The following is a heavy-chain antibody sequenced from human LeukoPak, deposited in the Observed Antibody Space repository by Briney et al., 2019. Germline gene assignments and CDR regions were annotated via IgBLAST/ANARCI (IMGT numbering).Heavy chain of an antibody. J-gene: IGHJ3*01. CDR2: ISDSGGST. Sequence: PGGSLRLSCAASGFTFSNYAMSWVRQAPGKGLEWVSVISDSGGSTYYAGSVKGRFTISRDNSKNTLYVQMNSLRAEDTAVYYCAKIVGATRGAFDLWGQGTMVTVSS. D-gene: IGHD1-26*01. CDR3: AKIVGATRGAFDL. V-gene: IGHV3-23*01. CDR1: GFTFSNYA.